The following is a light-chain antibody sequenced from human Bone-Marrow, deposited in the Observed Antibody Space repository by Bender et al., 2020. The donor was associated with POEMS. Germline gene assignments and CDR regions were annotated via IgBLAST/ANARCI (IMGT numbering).Light chain of an antibody. Sequence: QSALTQPASVSGSPGQSITITCTGTSSDVGGYNYVSWYQQHPGKVPKVMIYDVSNRPSGVSNRFSGSKCGNTASLTIPGLQAEDEADYYCSSYTSSSFVVFGGGTKLTVL. CDR1: SSDVGGYNY. CDR2: DVS. CDR3: SSYTSSSFVV. V-gene: IGLV2-14*01. J-gene: IGLJ2*01.